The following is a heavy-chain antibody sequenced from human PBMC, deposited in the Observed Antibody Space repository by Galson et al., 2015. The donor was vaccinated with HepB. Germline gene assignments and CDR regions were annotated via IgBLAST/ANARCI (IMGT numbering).Heavy chain of an antibody. J-gene: IGHJ4*02. V-gene: IGHV1-69*13. CDR1: GGTFSSYA. D-gene: IGHD3-22*01. CDR3: ARAYYYDSSGSFSYYFDY. Sequence: SVKVSCKASGGTFSSYAISWVRQAPGQGLEWMGGIIPIFGTANYAQKFQGRVTITADESTSTAYMELSSLRSEDTAVYYCARAYYYDSSGSFSYYFDYWGQGTLVTVSS. CDR2: IIPIFGTA.